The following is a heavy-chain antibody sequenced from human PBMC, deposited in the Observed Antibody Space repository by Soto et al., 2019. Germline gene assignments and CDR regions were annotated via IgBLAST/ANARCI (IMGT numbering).Heavy chain of an antibody. V-gene: IGHV4-61*01. CDR2: IYYSGST. CDR1: GGSVSSGSYY. Sequence: SETLSLTCTVSGGSVSSGSYYWSWIRQPPGKGLEWIGYIYYSGSTNYNPSLKSRVTISVDTSKNQFSLKLSSVTAADTAVYYCARDAVSWWLRLRGLYPYYFDYWGQGTLVTVSS. D-gene: IGHD5-12*01. J-gene: IGHJ4*02. CDR3: ARDAVSWWLRLRGLYPYYFDY.